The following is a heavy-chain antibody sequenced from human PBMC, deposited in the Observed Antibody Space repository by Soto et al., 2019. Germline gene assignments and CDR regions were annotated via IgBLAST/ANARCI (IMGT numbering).Heavy chain of an antibody. CDR3: ARGVQQGVAS. V-gene: IGHV1-8*01. D-gene: IGHD3-10*01. CDR1: GYTFASYD. J-gene: IGHJ4*02. CDR2: MSPNGNT. Sequence: QVQLVQSGAEVKKPGASVKVSCKASGYTFASYDINWVRQATGQGLEWMGWMSPNGNTGYAQEFQGRITMTSDTSIATASMGLSSRRSEDTAVYYFARGVQQGVASWGQGALVTVSS.